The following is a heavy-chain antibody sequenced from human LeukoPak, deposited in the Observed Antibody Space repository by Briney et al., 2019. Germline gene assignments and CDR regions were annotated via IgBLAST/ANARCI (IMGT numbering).Heavy chain of an antibody. J-gene: IGHJ6*02. V-gene: IGHV3-74*01. Sequence: GGSLRLSCAASGFTFSSYWMHWVRQAPGKGLGWVSRINSDGSSTIYADSVKGRFTISRDNAKNTLYLQMNSLRAEDTAVYYCARSSAPYYYYGMDVWGQGTTVTVSS. D-gene: IGHD6-6*01. CDR2: INSDGSST. CDR3: ARSSAPYYYYGMDV. CDR1: GFTFSSYW.